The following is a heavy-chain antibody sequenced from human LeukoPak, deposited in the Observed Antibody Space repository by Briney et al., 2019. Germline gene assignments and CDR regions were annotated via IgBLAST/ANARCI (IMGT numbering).Heavy chain of an antibody. CDR2: ISDSGDGT. CDR1: GFTFRTYA. V-gene: IGHV3-23*01. CDR3: ARGAGTKVFDY. Sequence: GGSLRPSCAASGFTFRTYAMSWVRQAPGKGLEWVSGISDSGDGTYYAESVKGRFTISRDNSKNTVFLQMNSLRADDTATYYCARGAGTKVFDYWGQGSLVIVSS. J-gene: IGHJ4*02.